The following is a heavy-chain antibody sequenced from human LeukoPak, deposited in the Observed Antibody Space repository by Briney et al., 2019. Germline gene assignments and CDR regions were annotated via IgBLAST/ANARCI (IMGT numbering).Heavy chain of an antibody. CDR3: AREGMAGTGYYYYYMDV. J-gene: IGHJ6*03. D-gene: IGHD6-19*01. Sequence: ASVKVSCKASGYTFTSYGISWVRRAPGQGLEWMGWISAYNGNTNYAQKLQGRVTMTTDTSTSTAYMELRSLRSDDTAVYYCAREGMAGTGYYYYYMDVWGKGTTVTVSS. CDR1: GYTFTSYG. CDR2: ISAYNGNT. V-gene: IGHV1-18*01.